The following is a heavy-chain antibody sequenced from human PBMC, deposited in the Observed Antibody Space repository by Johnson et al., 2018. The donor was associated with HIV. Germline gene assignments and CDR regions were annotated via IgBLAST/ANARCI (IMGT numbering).Heavy chain of an antibody. V-gene: IGHV3-9*01. CDR3: VWYCSGGCSSVLELGDNVRGLLGLRWAM. CDR1: GFSFDDYA. D-gene: IGHD2-15*01. Sequence: VQLVESGGRLVQPGRSLRLSCAASGFSFDDYAMHWVRQVPGKGLEWVAGLTWNSGRKGYADSVKGRFTISRDNAKNSLYLQMNSLRAEDTAVYYCVWYCSGGCSSVLELGDNVRGLLGLRWAMWG. J-gene: IGHJ1*01. CDR2: LTWNSGRK.